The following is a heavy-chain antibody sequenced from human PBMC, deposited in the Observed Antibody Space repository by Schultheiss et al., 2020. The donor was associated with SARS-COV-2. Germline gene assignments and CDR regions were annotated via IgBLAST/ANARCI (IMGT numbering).Heavy chain of an antibody. J-gene: IGHJ6*02. V-gene: IGHV3-30-3*01. CDR2: ISYDGSNK. Sequence: GGSLRLSCAASGFTFSSYAMHWVRQAPGKGLEWVAVISYDGSNKYYADSVKGRFTISRDNSKNTLYLQMNSLRAEDTAVYYCAKVRRITIFGEGMDVWGQGTTVTVSS. CDR3: AKVRRITIFGEGMDV. CDR1: GFTFSSYA. D-gene: IGHD3-3*01.